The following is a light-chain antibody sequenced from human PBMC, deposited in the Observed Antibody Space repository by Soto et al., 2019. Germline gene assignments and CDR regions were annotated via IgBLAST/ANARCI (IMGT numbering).Light chain of an antibody. CDR3: QQYNNWPWLT. J-gene: IGKJ4*01. Sequence: EVVMTQSPVTLSVSPGEGATLSCRASQSVISYLAWYQQKPGQAPRLLIYGASTRATDVPARFSGSGSGTEFTLTISSLQPEDFRVYYCQQYNNWPWLTFGGGTKVEI. CDR2: GAS. CDR1: QSVISY. V-gene: IGKV3-15*01.